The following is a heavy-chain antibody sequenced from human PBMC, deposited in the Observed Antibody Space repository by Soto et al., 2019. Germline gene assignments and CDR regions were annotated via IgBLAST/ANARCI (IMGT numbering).Heavy chain of an antibody. D-gene: IGHD1-7*01. Sequence: TSETLSLTCAVYGGSFSGYYWSWIRQPPGKGLEWIGEINHSGSTNYNPSLKSRVTISVDTSKNQFSLKLSSVTAADTAVYYCIWNYLYWGQGTLVTVSS. V-gene: IGHV4-34*01. CDR3: IWNYLY. CDR1: GGSFSGYY. J-gene: IGHJ4*02. CDR2: INHSGST.